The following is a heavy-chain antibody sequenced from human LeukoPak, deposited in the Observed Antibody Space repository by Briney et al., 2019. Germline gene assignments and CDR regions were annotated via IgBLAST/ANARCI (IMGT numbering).Heavy chain of an antibody. CDR2: INPNSGGT. V-gene: IGHV1-2*02. CDR1: GYTFTSYG. D-gene: IGHD6-19*01. Sequence: GASVKVSCKASGYTFTSYGISWVRQAPGQGLEWMGWINPNSGGTNYAQKFQGRVTMTRDTSISTAYMELSRLRSDDTAVYYCARGRYSSGWYVGYWGQGTLVTVSS. J-gene: IGHJ4*02. CDR3: ARGRYSSGWYVGY.